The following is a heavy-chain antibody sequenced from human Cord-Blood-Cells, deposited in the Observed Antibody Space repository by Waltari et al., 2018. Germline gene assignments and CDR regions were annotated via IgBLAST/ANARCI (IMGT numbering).Heavy chain of an antibody. CDR1: GFTVSSNY. V-gene: IGHV3-53*02. CDR2: IYSGGST. Sequence: EVQLVETGGGLIQPGGSLRLSCAASGFTVSSNYMSWVHQAPGKGLGWVSVIYSGGSTYYADSVKGRFTISRDNSKNTLYLQMNSLRAEDTAVYYCARDRAQDAFDIWGQGTMVTVSS. J-gene: IGHJ3*02. CDR3: ARDRAQDAFDI.